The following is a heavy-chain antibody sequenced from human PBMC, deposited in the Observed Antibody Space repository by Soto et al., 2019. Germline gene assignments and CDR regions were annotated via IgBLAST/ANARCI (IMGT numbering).Heavy chain of an antibody. V-gene: IGHV4-39*01. CDR1: GGSISSSSYY. D-gene: IGHD2-8*01. CDR2: IYYSGST. CDR3: ARHERGPSFSPGVI. Sequence: QLQLQESGPGLVKPSETLSLTCTVSGGSISSSSYYWSWIRQPPGKGLEWIGSIYYSGSTYYNPSLKSRVTISVDTSKNQFSLKLSSVTAADTAVYYCARHERGPSFSPGVIWGQGTTVTVSS. J-gene: IGHJ6*02.